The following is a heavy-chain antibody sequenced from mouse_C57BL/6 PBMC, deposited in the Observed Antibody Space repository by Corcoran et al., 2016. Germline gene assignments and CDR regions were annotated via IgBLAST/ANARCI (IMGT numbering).Heavy chain of an antibody. V-gene: IGHV9-3*01. Sequence: QIQLVQSGPELKKPGETVKISCKASGYTFTTYGMSWVKQAPGKGLKWMGWINTYSGVPTYADDFKGRFAFSLETSASTAYLQINNLKNEDTATYFCARGMAQATVAYWGQGTLVTVSA. CDR1: GYTFTTYG. J-gene: IGHJ3*01. D-gene: IGHD3-2*02. CDR3: ARGMAQATVAY. CDR2: INTYSGVP.